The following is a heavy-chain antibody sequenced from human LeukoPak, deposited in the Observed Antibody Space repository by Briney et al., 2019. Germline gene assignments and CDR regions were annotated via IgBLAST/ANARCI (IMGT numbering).Heavy chain of an antibody. CDR2: ISGSGSTI. CDR1: GFTFSSYE. J-gene: IGHJ5*01. CDR3: ARENWFDS. Sequence: PGGSLRLSCAASGFTFSSYEMNWVRQAPGKGLQWVSYISGSGSTIWYADSVKGRCTISRDNAKNSLYLQMNSLRAEDTAVYYCARENWFDSWGQGTLVTVSS. V-gene: IGHV3-48*03.